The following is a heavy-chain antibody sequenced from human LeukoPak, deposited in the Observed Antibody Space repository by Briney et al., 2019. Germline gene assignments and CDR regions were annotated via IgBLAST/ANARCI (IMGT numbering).Heavy chain of an antibody. CDR3: ARGERLRYFDWSPGTPDYYYYGMDV. CDR1: GGSFSGYY. V-gene: IGHV4-34*01. D-gene: IGHD3-9*01. Sequence: SETLSLTCAVYGGSFSGYYWSWIRQPPGKGLEWIGEINHSGSTNYNPSLKSRVTISVDTSKNQFSLKLSSVTAADTAVYYYARGERLRYFDWSPGTPDYYYYGMDVWGQGTTVTVSS. CDR2: INHSGST. J-gene: IGHJ6*02.